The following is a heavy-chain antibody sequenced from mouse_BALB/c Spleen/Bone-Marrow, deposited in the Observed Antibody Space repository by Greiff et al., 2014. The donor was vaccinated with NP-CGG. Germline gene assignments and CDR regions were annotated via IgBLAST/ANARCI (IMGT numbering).Heavy chain of an antibody. Sequence: EVQLVESGGGLVKPGGFLKLSCAASGFTFSSNGMSWVRQTPEKRLEWVATISGGGNYTYYPDSVKGRFTISRDNAKNNLYLQMSSLRSEDTALYYCARNYYGYDGYFDYWGQGTTLTVSS. CDR3: ARNYYGYDGYFDY. CDR2: ISGGGNYT. CDR1: GFTFSSNG. D-gene: IGHD2-2*01. J-gene: IGHJ2*01. V-gene: IGHV5-9-2*01.